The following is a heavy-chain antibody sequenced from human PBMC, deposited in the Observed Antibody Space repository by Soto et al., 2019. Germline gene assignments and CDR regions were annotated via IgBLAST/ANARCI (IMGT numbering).Heavy chain of an antibody. CDR1: GYTFTSYG. D-gene: IGHD2-2*01. J-gene: IGHJ6*02. V-gene: IGHV1-18*04. CDR2: ISAYNGNT. CDR3: ALLSVVPAAIEIYYYGMDV. Sequence: GASVKFSCTESGYTFTSYGISWVRQAPGQGLEWMGWISAYNGNTNYAQKLQGRVTMTTDTSTSTAYMELRSLRSDDTAVYYCALLSVVPAAIEIYYYGMDVWGQGTTVTVSS.